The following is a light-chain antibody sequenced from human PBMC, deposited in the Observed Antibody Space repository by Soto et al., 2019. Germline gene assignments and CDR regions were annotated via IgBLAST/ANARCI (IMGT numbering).Light chain of an antibody. Sequence: QSVLTQPPSVSGAPGQRVTISCTGSSSNIGTGYDVHWYQQLPGTAPKLLIYANTNRPSGVPDRFPGSKSGTSASLAITGLQAEDEADYYCQSYDSSLSGSVVFGGGTKLTVL. CDR1: SSNIGTGYD. CDR2: ANT. V-gene: IGLV1-40*01. CDR3: QSYDSSLSGSVV. J-gene: IGLJ2*01.